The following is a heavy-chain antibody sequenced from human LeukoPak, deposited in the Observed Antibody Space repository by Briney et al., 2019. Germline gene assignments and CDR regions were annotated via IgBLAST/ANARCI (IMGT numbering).Heavy chain of an antibody. D-gene: IGHD1-7*01. CDR3: ARGPVGGTTYNDGDAFDI. Sequence: SETLSLTCTVSGYSISSGYYWGWIRQPPGKGLEWIGSIYHSGSTYYNPSLKSRVTISVDTSKNQFSLKLSSVTAADTAVYYCARGPVGGTTYNDGDAFDIWGQGTMVTVSS. CDR1: GYSISSGYY. CDR2: IYHSGST. V-gene: IGHV4-38-2*02. J-gene: IGHJ3*02.